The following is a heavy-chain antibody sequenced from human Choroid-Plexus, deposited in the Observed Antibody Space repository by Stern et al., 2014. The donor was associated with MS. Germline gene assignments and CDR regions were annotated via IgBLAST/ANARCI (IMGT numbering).Heavy chain of an antibody. CDR3: AKDRQYLTYFFDH. CDR2: GSYDGSNK. D-gene: IGHD2/OR15-2a*01. J-gene: IGHJ5*02. Sequence: QVQLVESGGGVVQPGRPLRLSCVASGFTFGSCAMHWVRQAPGKGLEWVGGGSYDGSNKYYADSVKGRFTISRDNSQNTLYMQMSSLRPEDTAVYYCAKDRQYLTYFFDHWGQGSLVTVSS. CDR1: GFTFGSCA. V-gene: IGHV3-30*18.